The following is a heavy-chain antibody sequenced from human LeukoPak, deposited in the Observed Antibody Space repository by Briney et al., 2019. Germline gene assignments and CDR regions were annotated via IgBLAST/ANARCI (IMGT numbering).Heavy chain of an antibody. V-gene: IGHV3-23*01. CDR1: GLTFNTYA. D-gene: IGHD1-26*01. CDR3: ATGCVGSPSCFTTGYDH. CDR2: ISDSGRDT. J-gene: IGHJ4*02. Sequence: GGSLRLSCAVSGLTFNTYAMDWVRQAPGKGLEWVSGISDSGRDTYYSDSVKGRFSISRDNSKSTVYLQMNSLRAEDTALYFCATGCVGSPSCFTTGYDHWGQGTLVTVSS.